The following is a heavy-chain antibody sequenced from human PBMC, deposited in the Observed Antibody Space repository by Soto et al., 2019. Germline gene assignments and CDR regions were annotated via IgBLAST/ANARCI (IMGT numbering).Heavy chain of an antibody. CDR2: IYYSGST. J-gene: IGHJ4*02. CDR3: ARDSSGYLYFDY. V-gene: IGHV4-59*01. Sequence: PSETLSLTCTVSGGSISSYYWSWIRQPPGKGLEWIGYIYYSGSTNYNPSLKSRVTISVDTSKNQFSLKLSSVTAADTAVYYCARDSSGYLYFDYWGQGTLVTVSS. CDR1: GGSISSYY. D-gene: IGHD3-22*01.